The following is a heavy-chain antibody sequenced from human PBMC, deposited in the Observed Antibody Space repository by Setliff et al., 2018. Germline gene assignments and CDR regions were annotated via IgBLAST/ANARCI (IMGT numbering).Heavy chain of an antibody. CDR2: INHSGST. Sequence: LSLTCAVYGGSFSGYYWSWIRQPPGKGLEWIGEINHSGSTNYNPSLKSRVTISVDTSKNQFSLKLSSVTAADTAVYYCARGGYRYYYYSMDVWGQGTTVTVSS. J-gene: IGHJ6*02. CDR1: GGSFSGYY. D-gene: IGHD5-18*01. V-gene: IGHV4-34*01. CDR3: ARGGYRYYYYSMDV.